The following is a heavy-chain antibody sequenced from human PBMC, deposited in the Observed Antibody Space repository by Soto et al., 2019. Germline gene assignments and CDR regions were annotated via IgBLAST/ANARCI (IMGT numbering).Heavy chain of an antibody. J-gene: IGHJ4*02. CDR2: ISAYNGNT. Sequence: GASVKVSCKASGYTFTSYGISWVRQAPGQGLEWMGWISAYNGNTNYAQKLQGRVTMTTDTSTSTAYMELRSLRSDDTAVYYCARAGYSGWKLDMPNDYWGQGTLVTVSS. D-gene: IGHD5-12*01. CDR1: GYTFTSYG. CDR3: ARAGYSGWKLDMPNDY. V-gene: IGHV1-18*01.